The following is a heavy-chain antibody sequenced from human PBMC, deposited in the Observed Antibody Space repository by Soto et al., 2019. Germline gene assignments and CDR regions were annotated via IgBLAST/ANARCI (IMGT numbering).Heavy chain of an antibody. CDR3: AKGKYYASGTYYNNLDC. Sequence: GGSLSLSCAASGFTFSSYAMSWVRQAPGKGLEWVSAISSSGDITYYADSVKGRFTISRDNSQNTLYVQMNSLRAEDTAVYYCAKGKYYASGTYYNNLDCWGQGTVVTVSS. V-gene: IGHV3-23*01. D-gene: IGHD3-10*01. J-gene: IGHJ4*02. CDR1: GFTFSSYA. CDR2: ISSSGDIT.